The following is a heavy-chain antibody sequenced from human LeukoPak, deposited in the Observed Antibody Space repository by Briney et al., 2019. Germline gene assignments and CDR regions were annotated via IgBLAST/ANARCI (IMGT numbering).Heavy chain of an antibody. V-gene: IGHV4-39*01. CDR3: ARGKEAIHYYDSSGYCWFDP. CDR1: GGSISSSSYY. CDR2: IYYSGSS. D-gene: IGHD3-22*01. J-gene: IGHJ5*02. Sequence: PSETLSLTCTVSGGSISSSSYYWGWIRQPPGKGLEWIGSIYYSGSSYYNPSLKSRVTISVDTSKNQFSLNLSSVTAADTAVYYCARGKEAIHYYDSSGYCWFDPWGQGTLVTVSS.